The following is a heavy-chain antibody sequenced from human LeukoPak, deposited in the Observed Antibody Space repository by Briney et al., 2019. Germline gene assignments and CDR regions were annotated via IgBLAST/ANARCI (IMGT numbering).Heavy chain of an antibody. D-gene: IGHD3/OR15-3a*01. CDR2: ISYDGSNK. CDR1: GFTFSSYA. J-gene: IGHJ4*02. CDR3: AREEINMILDEGFDY. Sequence: GRSLRLSCAASGFTFSSYAMHWVRQAPGKGLEWVAVISYDGSNKYYADSVKGRFTISRDNSKNTLYLQMNSLRAEDTAVYYCAREEINMILDEGFDYWGQGTLVTVSS. V-gene: IGHV3-30*04.